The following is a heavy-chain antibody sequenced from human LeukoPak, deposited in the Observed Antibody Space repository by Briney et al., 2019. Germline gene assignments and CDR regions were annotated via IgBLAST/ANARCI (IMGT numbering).Heavy chain of an antibody. Sequence: APVKVSCKASGYTFTSYAMNWVRQAPGQGLEWMGWINTNTGNPTYAQGFTGRFVFSLDTSVSTAYLQICSLKAEDTAVYYCASAVSLRYFDWLAWGQGTLVTVSS. CDR3: ASAVSLRYFDWLA. CDR1: GYTFTSYA. D-gene: IGHD3-9*01. V-gene: IGHV7-4-1*01. J-gene: IGHJ4*02. CDR2: INTNTGNP.